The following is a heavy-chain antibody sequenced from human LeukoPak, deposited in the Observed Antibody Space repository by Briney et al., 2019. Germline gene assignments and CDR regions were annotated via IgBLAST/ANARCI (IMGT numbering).Heavy chain of an antibody. CDR2: IYYSGRT. J-gene: IGHJ1*01. CDR1: GDSISRSDSY. D-gene: IGHD3-22*01. CDR3: ARRRYYDGSGYLE. Sequence: SETLSLTCSVSGDSISRSDSYWDWIRQPPGKGLEWIGTIYYSGRTYYIPSLKSRVTMSVDTPNNPFSLNLRSVTAADTAVYYCARRRYYDGSGYLEWGQGTLLSVSS. V-gene: IGHV4-39*01.